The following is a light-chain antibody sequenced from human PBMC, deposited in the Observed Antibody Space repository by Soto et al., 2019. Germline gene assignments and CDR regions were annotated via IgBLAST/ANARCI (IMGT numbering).Light chain of an antibody. CDR1: QTVNTS. CDR3: QQYGTSEII. CDR2: DAS. J-gene: IGKJ5*01. V-gene: IGKV3-11*01. Sequence: DIVLTQSPATLSLSPGDRATLSCRASQTVNTSLAWYQQKPGQAPRLLIYDASNRASGTPDRFSGSGSGTDFTLTISRLETEDFAVFYCQQYGTSEIIFGQGTRLEIK.